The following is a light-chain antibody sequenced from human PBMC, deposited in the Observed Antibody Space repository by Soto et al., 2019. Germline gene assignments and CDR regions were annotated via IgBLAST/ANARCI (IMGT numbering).Light chain of an antibody. CDR1: QSVSSF. CDR3: QQCSNWPIT. J-gene: IGKJ5*01. V-gene: IGKV3-11*01. CDR2: EAS. Sequence: EIVLTQSPVTLSVSPGEKATLSCRANQSVSSFLAWYQQKPGQAPRLLISEASNRATGIPARFSGSGSGTDFTLTISSLEPEDFAVYYCQQCSNWPITFGQGTRLEIK.